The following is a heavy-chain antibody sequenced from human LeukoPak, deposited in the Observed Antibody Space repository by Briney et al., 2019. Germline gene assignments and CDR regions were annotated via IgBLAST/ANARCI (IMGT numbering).Heavy chain of an antibody. V-gene: IGHV3-30*04. CDR3: ASGGWLLWGSFDP. D-gene: IGHD3-3*01. CDR1: GFTFSSYA. CDR2: ISYDGSNK. Sequence: GGSLRLSCAASGFTFSSYAMHWVRQAPGKGLEWVAVISYDGSNKYYADSVKGRFTISRDNSKNTLYLQMNSLRAEDTAVYYCASGGWLLWGSFDPWGQGTLVTVSS. J-gene: IGHJ5*02.